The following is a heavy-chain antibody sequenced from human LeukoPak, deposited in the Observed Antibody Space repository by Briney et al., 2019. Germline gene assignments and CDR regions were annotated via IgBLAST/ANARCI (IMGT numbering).Heavy chain of an antibody. CDR1: GXTFSSYA. J-gene: IGHJ4*02. V-gene: IGHV3-23*01. D-gene: IGHD2-15*01. CDR3: AKDNYCSGGRCYSVGVFDY. Sequence: PGGSLRLSCAASGXTFSSYAMSWVRQAPGKGLEWVSSISASGSTYYADSVKGRFTISRDNSKNTLYLQMNSLRAEDTAVYYCAKDNYCSGGRCYSVGVFDYWGQGTLVTV. CDR2: ISASGST.